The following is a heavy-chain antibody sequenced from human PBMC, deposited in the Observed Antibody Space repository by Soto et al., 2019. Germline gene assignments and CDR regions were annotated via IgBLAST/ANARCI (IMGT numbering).Heavy chain of an antibody. Sequence: EVQLLESGGGLVQPGGSLRLSCAASGFTFSSYAMSWVRQAPGKGLEWVSAISGSGGSTYYADSVKGRFTISRDNAKNSLYLQMNSLRAEDTAVYYCARGGVEMATIIYYWGQGTLVTVSS. D-gene: IGHD5-12*01. V-gene: IGHV3-23*01. CDR1: GFTFSSYA. CDR2: ISGSGGST. CDR3: ARGGVEMATIIYY. J-gene: IGHJ4*02.